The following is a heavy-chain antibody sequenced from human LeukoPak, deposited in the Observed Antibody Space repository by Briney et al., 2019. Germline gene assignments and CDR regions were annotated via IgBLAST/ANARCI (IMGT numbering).Heavy chain of an antibody. V-gene: IGHV1-46*01. CDR2: IYPRDGST. J-gene: IGHJ4*02. CDR1: GYSFTSNY. Sequence: ASVKVSCKASGYSFTSNYIHWVRQAPGQGLEWMGMIYPRDGSTSYTQKFQGRVTVTRDTSTSTVHMELSGLRSEDTAVYYCARDQEAFDYWGQGTLVTVSS. CDR3: ARDQEAFDY.